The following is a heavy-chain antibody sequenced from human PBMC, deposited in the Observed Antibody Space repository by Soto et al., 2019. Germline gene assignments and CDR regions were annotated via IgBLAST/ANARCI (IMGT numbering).Heavy chain of an antibody. V-gene: IGHV3-30-3*01. J-gene: IGHJ3*02. CDR1: GFTFSSYA. CDR3: ARDDTDYYDSSGAFDI. CDR2: ISYDGSNK. D-gene: IGHD3-22*01. Sequence: HPGGSLRLSCAASGFTFSSYAMHWVRQAPGKGLEWVAVISYDGSNKYYADSVKGRFTISRDNSKNTLYLQMNSLRAEDTAVYYCARDDTDYYDSSGAFDIWGQGTMVTVSS.